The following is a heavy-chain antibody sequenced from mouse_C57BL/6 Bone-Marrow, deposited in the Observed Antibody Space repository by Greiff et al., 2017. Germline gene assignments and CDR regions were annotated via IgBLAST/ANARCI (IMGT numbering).Heavy chain of an antibody. V-gene: IGHV1-55*01. D-gene: IGHD1-1*01. CDR3: ARRDYYGSSYVGYYFDY. Sequence: QVQLKQPGAELVKPGASVKMSCKASGYTFTSYWITWVKQRPGQGLEWIGDIYPGSGSTNYNEKFKSKATLTVDTSSSTAYMQLSSLTSEDSAVYYCARRDYYGSSYVGYYFDYWGQGTALTVTA. J-gene: IGHJ2*01. CDR2: IYPGSGST. CDR1: GYTFTSYW.